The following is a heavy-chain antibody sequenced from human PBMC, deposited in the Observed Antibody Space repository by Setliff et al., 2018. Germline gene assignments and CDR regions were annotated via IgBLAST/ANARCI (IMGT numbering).Heavy chain of an antibody. Sequence: SETLSLTCTVFDVSISGYYWSWIRQPPGKGLEWIGYIHSSGRSNYNPSLKSRVTTSIDTSKNQFSLKLSSVTAADTAVYYCARESRFGYSGYDCAFDYWGQGMLVTVSS. V-gene: IGHV4-4*08. J-gene: IGHJ4*02. D-gene: IGHD5-12*01. CDR3: ARESRFGYSGYDCAFDY. CDR2: IHSSGRS. CDR1: DVSISGYY.